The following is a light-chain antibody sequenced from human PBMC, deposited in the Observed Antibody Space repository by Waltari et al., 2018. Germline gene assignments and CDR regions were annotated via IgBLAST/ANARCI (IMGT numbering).Light chain of an antibody. CDR3: CSYTGSSTSYG. CDR2: EAT. CDR1: STDLASYNL. Sequence: QSALSQPASVSGSPGQSLTITCTAASTDLASYNLVARYQHHPNRAPKLIIYEATKRPSGISHRFSGAKSGATASLRISGLQADDEADYYCCSYTGSSTSYGCGGGTKVTVL. J-gene: IGLJ1*01. V-gene: IGLV2-23*01.